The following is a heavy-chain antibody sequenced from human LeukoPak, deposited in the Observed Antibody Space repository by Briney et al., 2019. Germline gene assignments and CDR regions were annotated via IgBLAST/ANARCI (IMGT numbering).Heavy chain of an antibody. CDR3: ARGRSCDY. CDR2: TSGNGVKT. J-gene: IGHJ4*02. Sequence: PGGSLRLSCAASGFIFSTYALSWVRQAPGKGLEWVSATSGNGVKTYYADSVKGRFTISRDNSKNTLYLQMNSLRAEDTAFYYCARGRSCDYWGQGTLVTVSS. CDR1: GFIFSTYA. V-gene: IGHV3-23*01. D-gene: IGHD2-15*01.